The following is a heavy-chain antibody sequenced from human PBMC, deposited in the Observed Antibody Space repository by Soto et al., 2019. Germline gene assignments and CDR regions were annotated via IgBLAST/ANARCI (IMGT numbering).Heavy chain of an antibody. CDR1: GFTFSSYA. D-gene: IGHD5-18*01. V-gene: IGHV3-23*01. J-gene: IGHJ4*02. CDR3: AKVLHSGGQVWVRTPFDY. CDR2: ISGSGGST. Sequence: AGGSLRLSCAASGFTFSSYAMSWVRQAPGKGLEWVSAISGSGGSTYYADSVKGRFTISRDNSDNTLYLQMNSLRAEDTALYYCAKVLHSGGQVWVRTPFDYWGQGALVTVSS.